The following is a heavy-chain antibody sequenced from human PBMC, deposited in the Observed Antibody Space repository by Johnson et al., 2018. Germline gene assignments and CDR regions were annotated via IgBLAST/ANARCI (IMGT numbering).Heavy chain of an antibody. CDR3: GRIGYHYESSGDSIDH. V-gene: IGHV3-33*01. CDR2: IWYDGSNK. Sequence: QVQLVQSGGGVVQPGRSLRLSCAASGFIFSSYGMHWVRQAPGKGMAGVAVIWYDGSNKYYADSVKGRFTISRDKTKKSLYLQMNSLKDEDTAVNYCGRIGYHYESSGDSIDHWGPGTLVTVSS. J-gene: IGHJ4*02. CDR1: GFIFSSYG. D-gene: IGHD3-22*01.